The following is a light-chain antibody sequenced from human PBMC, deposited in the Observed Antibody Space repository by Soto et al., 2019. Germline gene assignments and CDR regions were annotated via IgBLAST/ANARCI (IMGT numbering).Light chain of an antibody. V-gene: IGKV1-5*01. CDR2: DAS. J-gene: IGKJ1*01. Sequence: DIQMTQSPSTLSASLGDRVTITCRASQSISSWLAWYQQKPGKAPKLLIYDASSLESGVPSRFRGSGSGTEFTLTISSLPPDDFETYYCQQHYSYSWTFGQGTKVDIK. CDR3: QQHYSYSWT. CDR1: QSISSW.